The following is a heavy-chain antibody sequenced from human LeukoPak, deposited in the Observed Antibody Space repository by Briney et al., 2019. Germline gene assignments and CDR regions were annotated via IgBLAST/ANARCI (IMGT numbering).Heavy chain of an antibody. D-gene: IGHD2-2*01. CDR1: GYTFTSYD. Sequence: ASVKVSCKASGYTFTSYDINWVRQATGQGLEWMGWMNPNSGNTGYAQKFQGRVTMTRNTSISTAYMELSSLRSEDTAVYYCAREYRYCSSTSCYYYYGMDVWGQGTTVTVSS. CDR3: AREYRYCSSTSCYYYYGMDV. CDR2: MNPNSGNT. J-gene: IGHJ6*02. V-gene: IGHV1-8*01.